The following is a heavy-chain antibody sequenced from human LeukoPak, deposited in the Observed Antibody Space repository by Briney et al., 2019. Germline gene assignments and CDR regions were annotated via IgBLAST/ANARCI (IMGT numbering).Heavy chain of an antibody. Sequence: GGSMRLSCAASGFTFSIYGIHWVRQAPGKGLEWVAFIWYDGTNKYYADSVKGRFTISRDNSKNTLYLQMNSLRAEDTAVYYCANSVGVVVTAGPTYGGQGTLVTVSS. CDR1: GFTFSIYG. V-gene: IGHV3-30*02. D-gene: IGHD2-21*02. CDR3: ANSVGVVVTAGPTY. CDR2: IWYDGTNK. J-gene: IGHJ4*02.